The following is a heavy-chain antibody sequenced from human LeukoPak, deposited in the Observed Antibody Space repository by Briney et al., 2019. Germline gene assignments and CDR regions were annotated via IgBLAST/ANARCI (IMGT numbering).Heavy chain of an antibody. CDR3: ARIYGGSYSDY. V-gene: IGHV3-15*01. CDR1: GFTFSSHW. CDR2: IKSKTYGGTT. Sequence: GGSLRLSCAASGFTFSSHWMNWVRQAPGKGLEWVGRIKSKTYGGTTDYAAPVKRRITVSRDDAKYTLFLQMNSLKTEDTAVYYCARIYGGSYSDYWGQGTLVTVSS. D-gene: IGHD1-26*01. J-gene: IGHJ4*02.